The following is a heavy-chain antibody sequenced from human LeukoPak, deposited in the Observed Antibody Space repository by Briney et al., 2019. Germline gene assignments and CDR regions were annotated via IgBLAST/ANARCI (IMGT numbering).Heavy chain of an antibody. V-gene: IGHV4-4*02. CDR2: IYHGGST. J-gene: IGHJ4*02. D-gene: IGHD3-10*01. Sequence: SETLSLTCAVSGGSISSNNWWIWVRQPPGKGLEWIGEIYHGGSTNYNPSLKSRIAMSVDRSRNQFSLQLSSVTAADTAVYYCAKGEDYGSGTVHFASWGQGTLVTVSS. CDR1: GGSISSNNW. CDR3: AKGEDYGSGTVHFAS.